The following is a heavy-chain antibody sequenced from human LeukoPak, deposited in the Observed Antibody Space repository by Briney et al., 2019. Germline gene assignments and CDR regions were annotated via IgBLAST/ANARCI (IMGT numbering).Heavy chain of an antibody. Sequence: GGSLRLSCAASGFTFSSYSMNWVRRAPGKGLEWVSAISGSGGSTYYADSVKGRFTISRDNSKNTLYLQMNSLRAEDTAVYYCAKRGRFLEWLTNYFDYWGQGTLVTVSS. CDR3: AKRGRFLEWLTNYFDY. D-gene: IGHD3-3*01. CDR1: GFTFSSYS. V-gene: IGHV3-23*01. CDR2: ISGSGGST. J-gene: IGHJ4*02.